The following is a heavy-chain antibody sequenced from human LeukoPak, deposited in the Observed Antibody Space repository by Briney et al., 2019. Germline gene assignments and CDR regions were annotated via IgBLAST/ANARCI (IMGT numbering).Heavy chain of an antibody. CDR3: ARDGSSSWYLGFNWFDT. J-gene: IGHJ5*02. Sequence: ASVKVSCKASGYTFTGYYMHWVRQAPGQRLEWMGWINPNSGGTNYAQKFQGRVTMTRDTSISTAYMELSRLRSDDTAVYYCARDGSSSWYLGFNWFDTWGQGTLVTVSS. CDR2: INPNSGGT. CDR1: GYTFTGYY. D-gene: IGHD6-13*01. V-gene: IGHV1-2*02.